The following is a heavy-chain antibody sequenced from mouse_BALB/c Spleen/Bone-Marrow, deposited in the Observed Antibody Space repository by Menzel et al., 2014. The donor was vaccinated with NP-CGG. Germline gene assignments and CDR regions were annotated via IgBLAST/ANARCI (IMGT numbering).Heavy chain of an antibody. J-gene: IGHJ3*01. Sequence: VQLQQSGAELVRPGALVKLSCKASGFNIKDYYMHWVKQRPEQGLEWIAWIDPENGNTIYDPKFQGKASITADTSSNTAYLQLSSLTSEDTAVYDCAPIYDGYSVAWFAYWGQGTLVTVSA. CDR2: IDPENGNT. CDR1: GFNIKDYY. D-gene: IGHD2-3*01. CDR3: APIYDGYSVAWFAY. V-gene: IGHV14-1*02.